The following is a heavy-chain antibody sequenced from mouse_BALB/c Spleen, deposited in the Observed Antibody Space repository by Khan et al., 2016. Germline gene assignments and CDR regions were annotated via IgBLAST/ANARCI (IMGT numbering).Heavy chain of an antibody. J-gene: IGHJ4*01. CDR1: GYTFTDYS. CDR3: ARSTVVARNYYAMDY. V-gene: IGHV9-2-1*01. Sequence: QLQLKQSGPELKKPGETVKISCKASGYTFTDYSMHWVKQAPGKGLKWMGWINTETGEPTYADDFKGRFAFSLETSASTAYLEINNLKNEDTATYFCARSTVVARNYYAMDYWGQGTSVTVSS. CDR2: INTETGEP. D-gene: IGHD1-1*01.